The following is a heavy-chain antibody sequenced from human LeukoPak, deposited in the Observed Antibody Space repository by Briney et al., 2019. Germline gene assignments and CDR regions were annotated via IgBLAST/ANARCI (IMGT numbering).Heavy chain of an antibody. V-gene: IGHV4-39*01. CDR2: IYYSGST. CDR3: ARPPRLYYYGSGSYLTWFDP. J-gene: IGHJ5*02. CDR1: GGSISSSSYY. Sequence: PSETLSLTCTVSGGSISSSSYYWGWIRQPPGKGLEWIGSIYYSGSTYYNPSLKSRVTISVDTSKNQFSLKLSSVTAADTAVYYCARPPRLYYYGSGSYLTWFDPWGQGTLVTVSS. D-gene: IGHD3-10*01.